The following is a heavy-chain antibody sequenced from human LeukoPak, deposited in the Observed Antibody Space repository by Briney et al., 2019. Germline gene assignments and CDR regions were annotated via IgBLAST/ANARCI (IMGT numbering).Heavy chain of an antibody. D-gene: IGHD4-17*01. CDR3: ARLDYLDGIDGDPFDY. J-gene: IGHJ4*02. Sequence: PSETLSLTCAVYDGSLSGYYWNWFRQPPGKRLEWIGEINHSGSTNYNPSLKSRVTISSDTSKNHFSLKLSSVTAADTAVYYCARLDYLDGIDGDPFDYWGQGTLVTVSS. CDR1: DGSLSGYY. V-gene: IGHV4-34*01. CDR2: INHSGST.